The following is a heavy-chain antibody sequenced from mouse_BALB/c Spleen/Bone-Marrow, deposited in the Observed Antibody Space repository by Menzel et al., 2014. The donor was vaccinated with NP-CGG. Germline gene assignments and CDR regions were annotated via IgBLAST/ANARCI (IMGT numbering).Heavy chain of an antibody. J-gene: IGHJ4*01. CDR2: ISSGGSYT. CDR1: GFTFSNYG. CDR3: SRRGSTMITTGYAMDY. Sequence: EVKLVESGGDLVKPGGSLKLSCAASGFTFSNYGMSWVRQTPDKRLEWVATISSGGSYTYYPDSVKGRFTISRDNAKNTLYLRMSSLKSEDTAMYYCSRRGSTMITTGYAMDYWGQGTSVTVSS. D-gene: IGHD2-4*01. V-gene: IGHV5-6*02.